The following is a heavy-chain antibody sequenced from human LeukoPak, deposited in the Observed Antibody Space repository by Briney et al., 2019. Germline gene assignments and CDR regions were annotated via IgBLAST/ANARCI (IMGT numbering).Heavy chain of an antibody. CDR3: ARVSWMGYGSGSYYYYMDV. Sequence: GASVKVSCKASGYTFTSYGISWVRQAPGQGLEWMGWISAYNGNTNYAQKLQGRVTMTTDTSTSTAYTELRSLRSDDTAVYYCARVSWMGYGSGSYYYYMDVWGKGTTVTVSS. CDR2: ISAYNGNT. J-gene: IGHJ6*03. V-gene: IGHV1-18*01. CDR1: GYTFTSYG. D-gene: IGHD3-10*01.